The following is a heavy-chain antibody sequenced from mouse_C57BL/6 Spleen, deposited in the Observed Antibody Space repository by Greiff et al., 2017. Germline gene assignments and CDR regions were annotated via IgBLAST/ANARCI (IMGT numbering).Heavy chain of an antibody. J-gene: IGHJ3*01. Sequence: EVHLVESGGGLVKPGGSLKLSCAASGFTFSDYGMHWVRQAPEKGLEWVAYISSGSSTIYYADTVKGRFTISRDNAKNTLFLQMTSLRSEDTAMYYCARLDYDGAYWGQGTLVTVSA. V-gene: IGHV5-17*01. CDR2: ISSGSSTI. D-gene: IGHD2-4*01. CDR3: ARLDYDGAY. CDR1: GFTFSDYG.